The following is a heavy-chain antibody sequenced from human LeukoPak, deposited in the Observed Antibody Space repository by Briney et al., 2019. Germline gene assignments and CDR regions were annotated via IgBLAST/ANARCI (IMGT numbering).Heavy chain of an antibody. V-gene: IGHV3-73*01. D-gene: IGHD2-2*01. CDR3: TRHRYCSSTSCYYYGMDV. CDR2: IRSKANSYAT. Sequence: GGSLRLSCAASGFTFSGSAMHWVRQASGKGLEWVGRIRSKANSYATAYAASVKGRFTISRDDSKNTAYLQMNSLKTEDTAVYYCTRHRYCSSTSCYYYGMDVWGQGTTVTVPS. CDR1: GFTFSGSA. J-gene: IGHJ6*02.